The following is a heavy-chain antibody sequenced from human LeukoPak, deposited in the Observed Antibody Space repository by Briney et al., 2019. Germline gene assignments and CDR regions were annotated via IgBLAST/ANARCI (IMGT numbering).Heavy chain of an antibody. CDR3: ARLGPTSGWYRGEFDY. J-gene: IGHJ4*02. CDR1: GYSFTSYW. V-gene: IGHV5-51*01. CDR2: IYPGDSDT. D-gene: IGHD6-19*01. Sequence: GESLKISCKGSGYSFTSYWIGWVRQMPGKGLEWMGIIYPGDSDTRYSPSFQGQVTISADKSIGTADLQWSSLKASDTAMYYCARLGPTSGWYRGEFDYWGQGTLVTVSS.